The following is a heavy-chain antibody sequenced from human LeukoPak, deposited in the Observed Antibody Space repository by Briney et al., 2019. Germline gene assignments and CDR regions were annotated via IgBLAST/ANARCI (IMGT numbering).Heavy chain of an antibody. D-gene: IGHD5-12*01. CDR3: ARARGYSGYESRYYYYGMDV. CDR2: ISGSGDNT. CDR1: GFTFSSHA. J-gene: IGHJ6*02. Sequence: QPGGSLRLSCAASGFTFSSHAMTWVRQAPGKGLEWASTISGSGDNTYYADSVKGRFTISRDNSKNTLYLQMNSLRAEDTAVYYCARARGYSGYESRYYYYGMDVWGQGTTVTVSS. V-gene: IGHV3-23*01.